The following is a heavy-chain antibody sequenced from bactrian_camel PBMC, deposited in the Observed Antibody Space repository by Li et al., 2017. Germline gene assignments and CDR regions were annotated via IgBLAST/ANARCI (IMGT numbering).Heavy chain of an antibody. D-gene: IGHD4*01. CDR3: AKDLNDYGNY. CDR2: IDTAGWPT. V-gene: IGHV3S1*01. J-gene: IGHJ4*01. CDR1: GYTYSDYC. Sequence: HVQLVESGGGSVQSGGSLRLSCVLSGYTYSDYCMGWFRQAPGKEREVVASIDTAGWPTYADSSKGRFTISQGNAKNTLYLQLNSLKTEDTAMYYCAKDLNDYGNYWGQGTQVTVS.